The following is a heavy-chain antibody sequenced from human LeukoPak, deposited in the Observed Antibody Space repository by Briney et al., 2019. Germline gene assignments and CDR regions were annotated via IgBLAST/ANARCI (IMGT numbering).Heavy chain of an antibody. CDR3: ARRGLWFGERYGMDV. Sequence: GASVKVSCKASGGTFSSYAISWVRQAPGQGLEWMGGIIPIFGTANYAQKFQGRATMTRDTSTSTVYMELSSLRSEDTAVYYCARRGLWFGERYGMDVWGQGTTVTVSS. CDR1: GGTFSSYA. CDR2: IIPIFGTA. V-gene: IGHV1-69*05. J-gene: IGHJ6*02. D-gene: IGHD3-10*01.